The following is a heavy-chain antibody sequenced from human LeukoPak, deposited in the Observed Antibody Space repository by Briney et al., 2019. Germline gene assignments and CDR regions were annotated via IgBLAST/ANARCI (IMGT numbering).Heavy chain of an antibody. V-gene: IGHV1-24*01. CDR1: GYTLTELS. Sequence: GASVKVSCKVSGYTLTELSMHWVRQAPGKGLEWVGGFDPEDGETIYAQKFQGRVTMTEDTSTDTAYMEPSSLRSEDTAVYYCATDPAHPGAFDIWGQGTMVTVSS. CDR2: FDPEDGET. CDR3: ATDPAHPGAFDI. D-gene: IGHD2-2*01. J-gene: IGHJ3*02.